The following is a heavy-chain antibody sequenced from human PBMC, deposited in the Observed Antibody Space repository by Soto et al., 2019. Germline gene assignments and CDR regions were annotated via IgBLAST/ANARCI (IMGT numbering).Heavy chain of an antibody. CDR3: ARDQLRLGELSSNWFDP. CDR1: GGSISSGGYY. Sequence: QVQLQESGPGLVKPSQTLSLTCTVSGGSISSGGYYWSWIRQHPGKGLEWIGYIYYSGSTYYNPSLKSRVTISVDTSKNQFSLKLSSVTAADTAVYYCARDQLRLGELSSNWFDPWGQGTLVTVSS. V-gene: IGHV4-31*03. J-gene: IGHJ5*02. D-gene: IGHD3-16*02. CDR2: IYYSGST.